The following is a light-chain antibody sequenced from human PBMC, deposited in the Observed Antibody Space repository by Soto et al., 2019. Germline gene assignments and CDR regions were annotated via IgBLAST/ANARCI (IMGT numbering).Light chain of an antibody. V-gene: IGKV2-28*01. CDR3: MLALQPRRP. J-gene: IGKJ1*01. CDR1: HSLLHYNGNDY. CDR2: LGS. Sequence: VMTPSPLSLSFTRGYPSSISCRSIHSLLHYNGNDYLDWYLQKPGQSPQLLIYLGSRRASGVPDRFSGSGSGTEFTLEISSVEAEDVGLFCCMLALQPRRPFAQGTRVEIK.